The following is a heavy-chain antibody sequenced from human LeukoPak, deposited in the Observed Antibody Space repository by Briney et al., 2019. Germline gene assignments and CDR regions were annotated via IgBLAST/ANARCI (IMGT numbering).Heavy chain of an antibody. D-gene: IGHD3-10*01. CDR3: ARTSSGYYGSGSYYWNYYYYYMDV. CDR1: GGSISSYY. V-gene: IGHV4-59*01. J-gene: IGHJ6*03. CDR2: IYYGGST. Sequence: PSETLSLTCTVSGGSISSYYWSWLRQPPGKGLEGIGYIYYGGSTNYNPSLKSRVTISVDTSKNQFSLKLSSVTAADTAVYYCARTSSGYYGSGSYYWNYYYYYMDVWGKGTTVTVSS.